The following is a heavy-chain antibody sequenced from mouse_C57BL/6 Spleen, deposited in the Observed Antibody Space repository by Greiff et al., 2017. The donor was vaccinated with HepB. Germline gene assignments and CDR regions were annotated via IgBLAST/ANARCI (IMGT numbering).Heavy chain of an antibody. Sequence: EVQLQQSGAELVRPGASVKLSCTASGFNIKDYYMHWVKQRPEQGLEWIGRIDPEDGDTEYAPKFQGKATMTADTTANTASLQLSSLTSEDTAVYYCTAGVLLSWFAYWGQGTLVTVSA. CDR2: IDPEDGDT. CDR1: GFNIKDYY. J-gene: IGHJ3*01. CDR3: TAGVLLSWFAY. D-gene: IGHD1-1*01. V-gene: IGHV14-1*01.